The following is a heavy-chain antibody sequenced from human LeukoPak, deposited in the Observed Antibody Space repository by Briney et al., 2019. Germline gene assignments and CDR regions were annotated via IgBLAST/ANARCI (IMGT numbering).Heavy chain of an antibody. J-gene: IGHJ4*02. CDR1: GFTFSSYS. D-gene: IGHD2-15*01. CDR2: IISSSSYI. V-gene: IGHV3-21*01. CDR3: AREGYCSGGSCYSPLNYFDY. Sequence: GGSLTPSWPASGFTFSSYSMNWVRQAPGKGLEWVSSIISSSSYIYYADSVKGRFTISRNNAKNSLYLQMNSLRAEDTAVYYCAREGYCSGGSCYSPLNYFDYWGQGTLVTVSS.